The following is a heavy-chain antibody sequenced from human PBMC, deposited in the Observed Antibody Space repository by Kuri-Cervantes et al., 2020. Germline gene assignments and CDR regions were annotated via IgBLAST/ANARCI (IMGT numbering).Heavy chain of an antibody. Sequence: ASVKVSCKASGYTFTSYGISWVRQAPGQGLEWVGWISAYNGNTNYAQKLRGRVTMTEDTSTDTAYMELSSLRSEDTAVYYCATGLAVGQPLYYFDYWGQGTLVTVSS. CDR3: ATGLAVGQPLYYFDY. D-gene: IGHD2-21*01. CDR1: GYTFTSYG. J-gene: IGHJ4*02. CDR2: ISAYNGNT. V-gene: IGHV1-18*01.